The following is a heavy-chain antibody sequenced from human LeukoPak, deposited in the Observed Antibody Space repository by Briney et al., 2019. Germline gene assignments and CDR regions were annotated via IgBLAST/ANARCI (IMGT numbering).Heavy chain of an antibody. Sequence: PGRSLRLSCAASGFTFSSYGMHWVRQAPGKGLEWVAVISYDGSNKYYAGSVKGRFTISRDNSKNTLYLQMNSLRAEDTAVYYCARGPDYWGQGTLVTVSS. V-gene: IGHV3-30*03. CDR2: ISYDGSNK. CDR3: ARGPDY. CDR1: GFTFSSYG. J-gene: IGHJ4*02.